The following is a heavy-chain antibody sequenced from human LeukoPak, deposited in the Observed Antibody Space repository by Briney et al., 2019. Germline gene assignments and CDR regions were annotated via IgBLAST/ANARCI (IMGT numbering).Heavy chain of an antibody. CDR3: AKVSPPCSTSCYGTDYYYYYYMDV. Sequence: GGSLRLSCAASGFTFSSYAMSWVRQAPGKGLEWVSAISGSGGSAYYADSVKGRFTISRDNSKNTLYLQMNSLRAEDTAVYYCAKVSPPCSTSCYGTDYYYYYYMDVWGKGTTVTVSS. D-gene: IGHD2-2*01. CDR2: ISGSGGSA. V-gene: IGHV3-23*01. CDR1: GFTFSSYA. J-gene: IGHJ6*03.